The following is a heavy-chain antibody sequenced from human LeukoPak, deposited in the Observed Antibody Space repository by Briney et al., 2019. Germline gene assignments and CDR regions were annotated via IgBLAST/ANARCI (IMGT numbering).Heavy chain of an antibody. CDR2: IYYSGST. CDR3: ARAGIGYGRTGFDY. J-gene: IGHJ4*02. Sequence: YWIGWVRQMPGKGLEWIGYIYYSGSTYYNPSLKSRVTISVDTSKNQFSLKLSSVTAADTAVYYCARAGIGYGRTGFDYWGQGTLVTVSS. CDR1: Y. D-gene: IGHD1-1*01. V-gene: IGHV4-31*02.